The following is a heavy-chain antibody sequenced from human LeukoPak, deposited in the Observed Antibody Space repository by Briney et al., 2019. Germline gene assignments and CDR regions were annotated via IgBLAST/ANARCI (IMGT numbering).Heavy chain of an antibody. D-gene: IGHD4-17*01. CDR1: GFTFSSYA. J-gene: IGHJ5*02. CDR2: ISSSSSYT. V-gene: IGHV3-21*05. Sequence: GGSLRLSCAASGFTFSSYAMHWVRQAPGKGLEWVSYISSSSSYTNYADSVKGRFTISRDNAKNSLYLQMNSLRAEDTAVYYCARDFGYGDYVSLGWFDPWGQGTLVTVSS. CDR3: ARDFGYGDYVSLGWFDP.